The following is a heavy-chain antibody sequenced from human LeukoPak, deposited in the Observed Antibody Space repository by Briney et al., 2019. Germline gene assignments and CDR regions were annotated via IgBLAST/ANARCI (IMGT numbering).Heavy chain of an antibody. CDR2: INHIGST. CDR3: ARGRTYYDYIWGSYRTYYFDY. V-gene: IGHV4-34*01. CDR1: GGSFSGYY. Sequence: PSETLSLTCAVYGGSFSGYYWSWIRQPPGKGLEWIGEINHIGSTNYNPSPKSRVTISVDTSKNQFSLKLSSVTAADTAVYYCARGRTYYDYIWGSYRTYYFDYWGQGTLVTVSS. D-gene: IGHD3-16*02. J-gene: IGHJ4*02.